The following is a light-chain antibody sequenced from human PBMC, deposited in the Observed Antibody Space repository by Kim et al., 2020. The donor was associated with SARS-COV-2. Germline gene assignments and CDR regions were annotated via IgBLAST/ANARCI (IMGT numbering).Light chain of an antibody. V-gene: IGKV2D-29*01. CDR1: QSHLHSDGKTY. Sequence: PAYNSGKSSQSHLHSDGKTYVYWYLQKPGQPPQLLIYEGSNRFSGVPDRFSGSGSGTDFTLKISRVEAEDVGVYYCMQSIQLPLTLGGGTKVDIK. CDR3: MQSIQLPLT. CDR2: EGS. J-gene: IGKJ4*01.